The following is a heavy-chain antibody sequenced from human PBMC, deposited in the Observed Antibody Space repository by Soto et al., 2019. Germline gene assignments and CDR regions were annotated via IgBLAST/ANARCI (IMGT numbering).Heavy chain of an antibody. CDR3: ARGRDQPTVGLYFDS. J-gene: IGHJ4*02. CDR1: GGAFNNYI. V-gene: IGHV1-69*01. D-gene: IGHD4-17*01. Sequence: QVQLVQSGAEVKKPGSSVKVSCEASGGAFNNYIFDWVRQAPGQGLEWMGGIIPMFGTPKYAQTFQDRITISADVSTGTAYMELTSLRFDDTAIYYCARGRDQPTVGLYFDSWGEGTRVTVSS. CDR2: IIPMFGTP.